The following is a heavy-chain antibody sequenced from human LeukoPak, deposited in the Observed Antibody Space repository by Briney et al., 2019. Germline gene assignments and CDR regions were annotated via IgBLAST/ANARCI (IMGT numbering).Heavy chain of an antibody. Sequence: SGGSLRLSCAASGFTFSSYGMHWVRQAPGKGLEWVAVISYDGSNKYYADSVKGRFTISRDNSKNTLYLQMNSLRAEDTAVYYCAREMTTVTYDYWGQGTLVTVSS. D-gene: IGHD4-17*01. CDR1: GFTFSSYG. J-gene: IGHJ4*02. CDR3: AREMTTVTYDY. CDR2: ISYDGSNK. V-gene: IGHV3-30*03.